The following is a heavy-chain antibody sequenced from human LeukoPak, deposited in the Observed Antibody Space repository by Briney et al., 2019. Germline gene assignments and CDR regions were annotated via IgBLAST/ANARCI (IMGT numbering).Heavy chain of an antibody. D-gene: IGHD4-17*01. CDR3: ARNRGDPSYFDY. Sequence: GGSLRLSCTASGFTFNGYSMNWVRQAPGKGLEWVSSISTSSSYIYYADSVKGRFTISRNNPKNSLYLQMNSLRAEDTAVYFCARNRGDPSYFDYWGQGTLVTVSS. CDR1: GFTFNGYS. J-gene: IGHJ4*02. CDR2: ISTSSSYI. V-gene: IGHV3-21*01.